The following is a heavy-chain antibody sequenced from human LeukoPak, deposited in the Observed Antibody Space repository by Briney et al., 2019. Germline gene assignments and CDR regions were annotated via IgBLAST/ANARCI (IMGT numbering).Heavy chain of an antibody. CDR3: AKVEKGY. J-gene: IGHJ4*02. CDR2: ISYDGSNK. V-gene: IGHV3-30*18. Sequence: PGGSLRLSCAASGFTFSDYALIWVRQAPGKGLEWVAVISYDGSNKYYADSVKGRFTISRDNSKNTLYLQMNSLRAEDTAVYYCAKVEKGYWGQGTLVTVSS. CDR1: GFTFSDYA.